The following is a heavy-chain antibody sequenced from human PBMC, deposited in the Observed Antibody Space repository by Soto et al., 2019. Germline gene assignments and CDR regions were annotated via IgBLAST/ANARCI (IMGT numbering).Heavy chain of an antibody. J-gene: IGHJ4*02. V-gene: IGHV5-10-1*01. CDR3: ASQSLYCTNGVCPFTDY. CDR1: GYSFTSYW. Sequence: PGESLKISCKGSGYSFTSYWISWVRQMPGKGLEWMGRIDPSDSYTNYSPSFQGHVTISADKSISTAYLQWSSLKASDTAMYYCASQSLYCTNGVCPFTDYWGQGTLVTVSS. D-gene: IGHD2-8*01. CDR2: IDPSDSYT.